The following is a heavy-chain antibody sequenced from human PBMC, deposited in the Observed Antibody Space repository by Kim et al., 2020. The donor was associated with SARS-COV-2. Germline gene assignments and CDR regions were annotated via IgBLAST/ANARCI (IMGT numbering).Heavy chain of an antibody. V-gene: IGHV1-8*01. D-gene: IGHD3-3*01. CDR3: ARGNPYYDFWSGYYYYYYYGMDV. J-gene: IGHJ6*02. CDR2: MNPNSGNT. CDR1: GYTFTSYD. Sequence: ASVKVSCKASGYTFTSYDINWVRQATGQGLEWMGWMNPNSGNTGYAQKFQGRVTMTRNTSISTAYMELSSLRSEDTAVYYCARGNPYYDFWSGYYYYYYYGMDVWGQGTTVTVSS.